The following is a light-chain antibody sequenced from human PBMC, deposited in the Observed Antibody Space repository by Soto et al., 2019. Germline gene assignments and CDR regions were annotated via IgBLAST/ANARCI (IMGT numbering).Light chain of an antibody. CDR1: QDISDV. V-gene: IGKV1-39*01. CDR2: AAS. CDR3: QQSYSTPQT. J-gene: IGKJ1*01. Sequence: DIQMTQSPSALSASVGDRVTITCQASQDISDVLNWYQQKPGKAPKPLIYAASSLQSGVPSRFSGSGSGTDFTLTISSLQPEDFATYYCQQSYSTPQTFGQGTKVDIK.